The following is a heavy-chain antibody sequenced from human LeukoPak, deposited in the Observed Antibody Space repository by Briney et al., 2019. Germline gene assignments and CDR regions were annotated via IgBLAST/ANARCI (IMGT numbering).Heavy chain of an antibody. D-gene: IGHD5-24*01. Sequence: PGGPRGFSGEASEFPFPNYAMHGVGKPQGKALNWVSAISGSGGSTYYADSVKGRFTISRDNSKNTLYLQMNSLRAEDTAVYYCAKDDAWIQFNDWGQGTLVTVSS. CDR2: ISGSGGST. CDR3: AKDDAWIQFND. V-gene: IGHV3-23*01. J-gene: IGHJ4*02. CDR1: EFPFPNYA.